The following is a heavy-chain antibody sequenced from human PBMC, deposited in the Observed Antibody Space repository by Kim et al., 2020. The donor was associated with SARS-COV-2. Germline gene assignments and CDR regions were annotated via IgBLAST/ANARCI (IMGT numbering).Heavy chain of an antibody. CDR1: GGSIHSADYY. CDR2: VDYVGTT. D-gene: IGHD3-10*02. CDR3: ARDARVLGTSFDF. V-gene: IGHV4-39*07. J-gene: IGHJ4*02. Sequence: SETLSLTCIVSGGSIHSADYYWAWIRQTPGKGLEWLGSVDYVGTTYYNPSLKSRLTISIDASKNQFSLRLRSLTAADTAIYYCARDARVLGTSFDFWGQGTLVTVS.